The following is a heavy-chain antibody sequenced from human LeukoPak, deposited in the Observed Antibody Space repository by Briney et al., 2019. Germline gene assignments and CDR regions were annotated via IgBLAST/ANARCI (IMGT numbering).Heavy chain of an antibody. J-gene: IGHJ6*03. CDR1: GGSFSGYY. Sequence: SPSETLSLTCAVYGGSFSGYYWSWIRQPPGKGLEWIGEINRSGSTNYNPSLKSRVTISVDTSKNQFSLKLSSVTAADTAVYYCARGLLYCTNGVCYREGYYYYYYYMDVGGKGTTVTVSS. D-gene: IGHD2-8*01. V-gene: IGHV4-34*01. CDR3: ARGLLYCTNGVCYREGYYYYYYYMDV. CDR2: INRSGST.